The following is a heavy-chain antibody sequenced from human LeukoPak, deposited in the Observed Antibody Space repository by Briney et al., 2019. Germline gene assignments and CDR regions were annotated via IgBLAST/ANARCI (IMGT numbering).Heavy chain of an antibody. CDR3: ARQWVSDYYDNSGYYAIDY. CDR2: IYYSGST. V-gene: IGHV4-39*01. Sequence: SENLSLTCTVSGDSIGSSSYYWGWIRQPPGRGLEWIGTIYYSGSTYYNPSLKSRVTISVDTSKNQFSLNLISVAAADTAVYYCARQWVSDYYDNSGYYAIDYWGQGTLVTVSS. CDR1: GDSIGSSSYY. D-gene: IGHD3-22*01. J-gene: IGHJ4*02.